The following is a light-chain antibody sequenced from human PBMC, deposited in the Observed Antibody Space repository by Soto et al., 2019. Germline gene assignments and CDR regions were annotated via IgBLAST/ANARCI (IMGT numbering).Light chain of an antibody. J-gene: IGKJ4*01. CDR2: GAS. CDR3: QQYGSSPLT. CDR1: QSVSSSY. Sequence: SVFTQSPGTLSFSLGERATLSWRASQSVSSSYLAWYQQKPGQAPRLLIYGASSRATGIPDRFSGSGSATDFTLTISRLEPEDFAVYYCQQYGSSPLTFGGGTKVDI. V-gene: IGKV3-20*01.